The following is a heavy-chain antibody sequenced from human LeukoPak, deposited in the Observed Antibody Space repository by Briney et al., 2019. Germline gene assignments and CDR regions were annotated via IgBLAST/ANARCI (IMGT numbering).Heavy chain of an antibody. CDR1: GFTFDDYA. CDR2: ISSSSSYI. J-gene: IGHJ6*02. V-gene: IGHV3-21*01. CDR3: ARSKRVGVRGVITPSDV. D-gene: IGHD3-10*01. Sequence: MAGGSLRLSCAASGFTFDDYAMHWVRQAPGKGLEWVSSISSSSSYIYYADSVKGRFTISRDNAKNSLYLQMNSLKAEETAVYYCARSKRVGVRGVITPSDVWGQGTTVTVSS.